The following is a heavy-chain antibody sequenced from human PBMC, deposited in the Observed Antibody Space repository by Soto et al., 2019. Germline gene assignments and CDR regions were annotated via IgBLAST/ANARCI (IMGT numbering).Heavy chain of an antibody. J-gene: IGHJ3*02. V-gene: IGHV3-30-3*01. D-gene: IGHD3-22*01. CDR2: ISYDGSNK. CDR1: GFTFSSYA. CDR3: AREYYYDSSGYYWVGALDR. Sequence: PGGSLRLSCAASGFTFSSYAMHWVRQAPGKGLEWVAVISYDGSNKYYADSVKGRFTISRDNSKNTLYLQMNSLRAEDTAVYYCAREYYYDSSGYYWVGALDRGGQGTRVTVS.